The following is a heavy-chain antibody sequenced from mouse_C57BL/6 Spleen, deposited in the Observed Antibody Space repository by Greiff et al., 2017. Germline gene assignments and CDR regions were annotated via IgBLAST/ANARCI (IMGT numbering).Heavy chain of an antibody. CDR1: GFTFSDYY. V-gene: IGHV5-16*01. Sequence: EVKLVESEGGLVQPGSSMKLSCTASGFTFSDYYMAWVRQVPEKGLEWVANINYDGSSTYYLDSLKSRFIISRDNAKNILYLQMSSLKSEDTATYYCARLQTGTGYARDYWGQGTSVTVAS. CDR2: INYDGSST. D-gene: IGHD4-1*01. J-gene: IGHJ4*01. CDR3: ARLQTGTGYARDY.